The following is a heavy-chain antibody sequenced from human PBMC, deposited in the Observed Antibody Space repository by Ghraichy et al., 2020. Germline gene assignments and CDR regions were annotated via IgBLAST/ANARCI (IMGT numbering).Heavy chain of an antibody. V-gene: IGHV3-64D*06. CDR1: GFTFSSYA. CDR2: ISSNGGST. CDR3: VKDLHYYYDSSGYPGDY. D-gene: IGHD3-22*01. Sequence: GGSLRLSCSASGFTFSSYAMHWVRQAPGKGLEYVSAISSNGGSTYYADSVKGRFTISRDNSKNTLYLQMSSLRAEDTAVYYCVKDLHYYYDSSGYPGDYWGQGTLVTVSS. J-gene: IGHJ4*02.